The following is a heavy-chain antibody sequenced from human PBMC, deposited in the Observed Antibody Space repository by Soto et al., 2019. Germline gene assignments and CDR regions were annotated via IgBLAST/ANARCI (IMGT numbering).Heavy chain of an antibody. CDR2: ISAYNGNT. CDR3: ARDPSQNYYDSSGYRFDP. CDR1: GYTFTSYG. V-gene: IGHV1-18*04. D-gene: IGHD3-22*01. J-gene: IGHJ5*02. Sequence: GASVKVSCKASGYTFTSYGISWVRQAPGQGLEWMGWISAYNGNTNYAQKLQGRVTMTTDTSTSTAYMELRSLRSDDTAVYYCARDPSQNYYDSSGYRFDPWGEGTLVTVCS.